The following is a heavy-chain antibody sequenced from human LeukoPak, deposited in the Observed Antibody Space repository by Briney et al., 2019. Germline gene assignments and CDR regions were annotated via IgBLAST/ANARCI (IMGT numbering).Heavy chain of an antibody. CDR3: AKSYGGKNYYYYYYMDV. V-gene: IGHV3-9*01. Sequence: PGGSLRLSCAASGFTFADYAMHWVRQAPGKGLEWVSGISWNSGSIGYADSVKGRFTISRDNAKNSLYLQMNSLRAEDTALYYCAKSYGGKNYYYYYYMDVWGKGTTVTISS. D-gene: IGHD3-16*01. CDR1: GFTFADYA. CDR2: ISWNSGSI. J-gene: IGHJ6*03.